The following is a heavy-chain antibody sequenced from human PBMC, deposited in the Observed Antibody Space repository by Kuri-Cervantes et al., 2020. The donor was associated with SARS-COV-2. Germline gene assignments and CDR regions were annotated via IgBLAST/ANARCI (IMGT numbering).Heavy chain of an antibody. J-gene: IGHJ4*02. CDR1: GGSISSYY. CDR3: ARHEASGSFNFDY. V-gene: IGHV4-59*08. D-gene: IGHD1-26*01. CDR2: IYYSGST. Sequence: GSLRLSCTVSGGSISSYYWSWIRQPPGKGLEWIGYIYYSGSTNYNPSLKSRVTISVDTSKNQFSLKLSSVTAADTAVYYCARHEASGSFNFDYWGQGTLVTVSS.